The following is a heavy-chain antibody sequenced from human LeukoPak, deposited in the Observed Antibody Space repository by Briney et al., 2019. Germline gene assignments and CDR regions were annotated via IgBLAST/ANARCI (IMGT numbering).Heavy chain of an antibody. D-gene: IGHD3-22*01. J-gene: IGHJ4*02. CDR2: IFYSGRT. CDR3: ARAPFTMIVVGRPHFDY. Sequence: SETLSLTCIVSGGSMSSYYWSWIRQPPGKGLEWIGYIFYSGRTSYNPSLKSRLTISVDTSKNHFSLTLSSVTAADTAVYYCARAPFTMIVVGRPHFDYWGQGTLVTVSS. CDR1: GGSMSSYY. V-gene: IGHV4-59*01.